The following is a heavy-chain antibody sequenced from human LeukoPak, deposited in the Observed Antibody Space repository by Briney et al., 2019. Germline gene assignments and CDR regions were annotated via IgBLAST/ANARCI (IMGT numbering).Heavy chain of an antibody. CDR3: ARDLSAFDI. V-gene: IGHV1-8*03. CDR2: MYPNSGNT. J-gene: IGHJ3*02. Sequence: ASVKVSCKAFGYTFTNNFMHWVRQAPGQGLEWMGWMYPNSGNTGYAQKFQGRVTITRNTSISTAYMELSSLRSEDTAVYYCARDLSAFDIWGQGTMVTVSS. CDR1: GYTFTNNF.